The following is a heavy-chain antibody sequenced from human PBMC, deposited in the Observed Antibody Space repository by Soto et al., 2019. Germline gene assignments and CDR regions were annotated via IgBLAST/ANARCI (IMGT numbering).Heavy chain of an antibody. D-gene: IGHD1-26*01. V-gene: IGHV3-30*02. J-gene: IGHJ3*02. Sequence: GGSLRLSCAASGFTFSTYGMHWVRQAPGKGLEWVAVMGNDGITTFYADSVKGRFTISRGNSKNTLFLQMNSLRADDTAVYYCAKEFQWELHAFAIWGQGTMVTVSS. CDR3: AKEFQWELHAFAI. CDR2: MGNDGITT. CDR1: GFTFSTYG.